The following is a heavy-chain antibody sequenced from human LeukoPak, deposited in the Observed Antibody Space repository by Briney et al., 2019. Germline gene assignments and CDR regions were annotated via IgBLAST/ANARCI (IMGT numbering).Heavy chain of an antibody. V-gene: IGHV3-7*01. D-gene: IGHD3-3*01. CDR3: ASEAHEYHAFWTGYPDY. J-gene: IGHJ4*02. CDR2: IKQDGSEK. Sequence: GGSLRLSCAASGLSFSRYWMSWVRQAPGKGLEWVANIKQDGSEKYYVDSVKGRFTISRDNAKNSLSLQMNSLRAEDTAVYYCASEAHEYHAFWTGYPDYWGQGTLVTVSS. CDR1: GLSFSRYW.